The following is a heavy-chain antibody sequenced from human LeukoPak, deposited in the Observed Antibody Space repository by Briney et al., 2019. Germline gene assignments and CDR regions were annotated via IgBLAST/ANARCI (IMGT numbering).Heavy chain of an antibody. J-gene: IGHJ5*02. V-gene: IGHV1-2*02. CDR1: GYTFTGYY. CDR3: ARVDSRKLELGGNWFDP. D-gene: IGHD1-7*01. Sequence: ASVKVSCKASGYTFTGYYMHWVRQAPGQGLEWMGWINPNSGGTNYAQKFQGRVTMTRDTSISTAYMELSRLRPDDTAVYYCARVDSRKLELGGNWFDPWGQGTLVTVSS. CDR2: INPNSGGT.